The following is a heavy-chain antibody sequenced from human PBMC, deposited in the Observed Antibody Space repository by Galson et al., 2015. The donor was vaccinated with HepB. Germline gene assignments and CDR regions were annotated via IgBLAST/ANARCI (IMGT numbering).Heavy chain of an antibody. Sequence: SLRLSCAASGFSFSTYNMHWVRQAPGKGLEWVAAISYDVIDSVKGRFTISRDNSKNTLYLQMNSLRAEDTAVYYCARDPSSAWGFWRMDVWGQGTTVTVSS. CDR1: GFSFSTYN. V-gene: IGHV3-30*03. CDR2: ISYDVI. CDR3: ARDPSSAWGFWRMDV. D-gene: IGHD6-19*01. J-gene: IGHJ6*02.